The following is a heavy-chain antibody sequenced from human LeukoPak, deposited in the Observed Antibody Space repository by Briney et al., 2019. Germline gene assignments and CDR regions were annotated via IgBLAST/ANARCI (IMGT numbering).Heavy chain of an antibody. J-gene: IGHJ4*02. D-gene: IGHD3-10*01. CDR1: GFTLTDVW. Sequence: PGGSLRLSCAASGFTLTDVWMSWVRQAPGKGLAWVANIRQDGSEIHYVDSVKGRFTISRDNAKNSLYLQMNSLRAEDTAVYYCARGSRLHFYGRTQDDFDTWGRGTLVTVSS. CDR2: IRQDGSEI. CDR3: ARGSRLHFYGRTQDDFDT. V-gene: IGHV3-7*01.